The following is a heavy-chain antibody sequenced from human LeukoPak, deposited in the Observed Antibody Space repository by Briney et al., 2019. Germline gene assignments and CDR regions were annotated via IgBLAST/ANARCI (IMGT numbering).Heavy chain of an antibody. D-gene: IGHD2-2*01. Sequence: SVKVSCKASGGTFSSYAISWVRQAPGQGLEWMGRIIPILGIANYAQKFQGRVTITADKSTSTAYMELSSLRSEDTAVYYCARDHRYCSSTSCFYYFDYWGQGTLVTVSS. CDR2: IIPILGIA. CDR1: GGTFSSYA. J-gene: IGHJ4*02. CDR3: ARDHRYCSSTSCFYYFDY. V-gene: IGHV1-69*04.